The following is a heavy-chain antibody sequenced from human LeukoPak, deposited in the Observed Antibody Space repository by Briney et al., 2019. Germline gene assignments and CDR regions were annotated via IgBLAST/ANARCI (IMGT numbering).Heavy chain of an antibody. Sequence: PGGSLRLSCVASGVTFTRSAMQSVRQAPGKGLEWVAFIQYDGDNKYYADSVKGRFTISRDDSQNTLYLQMNSLTVEDTAVYYCAKRWDSTWSYFDLWGQGTLVTVSS. J-gene: IGHJ4*02. CDR3: AKRWDSTWSYFDL. V-gene: IGHV3-30*02. D-gene: IGHD6-13*01. CDR1: GVTFTRSA. CDR2: IQYDGDNK.